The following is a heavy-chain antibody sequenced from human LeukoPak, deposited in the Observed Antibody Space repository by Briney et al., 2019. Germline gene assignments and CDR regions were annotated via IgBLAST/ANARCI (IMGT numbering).Heavy chain of an antibody. CDR1: GYTFTGYY. CDR3: AREIAGAVAGVNWFDP. Sequence: ASVKVSCKASGYTFTGYYMHWVRQAPGQGLEWMGRINPNSGSTSYAQKFQGRVTMTRDTSTSTVYMELSSLRSEDTAVYYCAREIAGAVAGVNWFDPWGQGTLVTVSS. D-gene: IGHD6-19*01. CDR2: INPNSGST. V-gene: IGHV1-46*01. J-gene: IGHJ5*02.